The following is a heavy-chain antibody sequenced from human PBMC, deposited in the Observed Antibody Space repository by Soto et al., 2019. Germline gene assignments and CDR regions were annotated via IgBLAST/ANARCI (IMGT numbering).Heavy chain of an antibody. Sequence: VASVKVSCKASGGTFSSYTISWVRQAPGQGLEWMGRIIPILGIANYAQKLQGRVTITADKSTSTAYMELSSLRSEDTAVYYCARSRLDDSSDYYLYWGQGTLVIVSS. V-gene: IGHV1-69*02. D-gene: IGHD3-22*01. CDR2: IIPILGIA. J-gene: IGHJ4*02. CDR3: ARSRLDDSSDYYLY. CDR1: GGTFSSYT.